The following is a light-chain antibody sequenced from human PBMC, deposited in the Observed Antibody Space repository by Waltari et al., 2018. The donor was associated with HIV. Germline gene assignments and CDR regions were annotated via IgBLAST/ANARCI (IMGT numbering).Light chain of an antibody. Sequence: QSALTQPPPAYGSPAQPVTLSCSGTNSNTLNSDSVACSQQHPGKPPTLIISEVNKRPSGVPNRFSGSKSGNTASLTVSGLQAEDEADYYCSSSAGTNDFFVLFGGGTKLTVL. CDR2: EVN. CDR1: NSNTLNSDS. V-gene: IGLV2-8*01. CDR3: SSSAGTNDFFVL. J-gene: IGLJ2*01.